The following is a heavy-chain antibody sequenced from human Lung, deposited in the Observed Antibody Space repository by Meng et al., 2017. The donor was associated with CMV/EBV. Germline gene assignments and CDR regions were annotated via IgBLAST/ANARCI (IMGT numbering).Heavy chain of an antibody. CDR3: ASFPPPGKQWLVTDY. CDR1: GDSTSSSNG. V-gene: IGHV4-4*02. Sequence: QGRLQESRPVLGEPAGSAALTGAVPGDSTSSSNGWSWVRQPPGKGLEWIGEIYHSGSTNYNPSLKSRVTISVDKSKNQFSLKLSSVTAADTAVYYCASFPPPGKQWLVTDYWGQGTLITVSS. CDR2: IYHSGST. D-gene: IGHD6-19*01. J-gene: IGHJ4*02.